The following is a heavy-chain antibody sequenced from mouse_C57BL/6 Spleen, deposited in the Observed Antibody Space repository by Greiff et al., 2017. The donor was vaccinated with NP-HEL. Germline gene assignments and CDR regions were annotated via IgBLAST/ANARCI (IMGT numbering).Heavy chain of an antibody. CDR2: IYPGDGDT. V-gene: IGHV1-82*01. D-gene: IGHD2-4*01. CDR1: GYAFSSSW. Sequence: VQLQQSGPELVKPGASVKISCKASGYAFSSSWMNWVKQRPGKGLEWIGRIYPGDGDTNYNGKFKGKATLTADKSSSTAYMQLSSLTSEDSAVYFCARDGGLRRTAWFAYWGQGTLVTVSA. CDR3: ARDGGLRRTAWFAY. J-gene: IGHJ3*01.